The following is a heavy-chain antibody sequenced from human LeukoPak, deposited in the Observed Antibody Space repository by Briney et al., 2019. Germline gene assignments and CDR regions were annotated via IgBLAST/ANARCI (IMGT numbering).Heavy chain of an antibody. CDR3: AKVTFSVAGAFDY. CDR1: GFTFSSYS. Sequence: GGSLRLFCAASGFTFSSYSMNWVRQAPGKGPEWVSSISSSSSYIYYADSVKGRFTISRDNAKNSLYLQMNSLRAEDTAVYYCAKVTFSVAGAFDYWGQGTLVTVSS. J-gene: IGHJ4*02. CDR2: ISSSSSYI. V-gene: IGHV3-21*04. D-gene: IGHD3-16*01.